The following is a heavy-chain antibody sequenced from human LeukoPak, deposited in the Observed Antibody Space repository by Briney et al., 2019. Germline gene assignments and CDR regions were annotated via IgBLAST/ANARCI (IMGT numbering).Heavy chain of an antibody. CDR2: IKQDETEK. D-gene: IGHD3-3*01. Sequence: PGESLRLSCTASGFTFSNFWMGWVRQAPGKGLEWVANIKQDETEKFYLGSVKGRFFITRDNSKNTLYLQMNSLRAEDTAVYYCAREGAERLFVSNWFDPWGQGTLVTVSS. CDR3: AREGAERLFVSNWFDP. V-gene: IGHV3-7*01. CDR1: GFTFSNFW. J-gene: IGHJ5*02.